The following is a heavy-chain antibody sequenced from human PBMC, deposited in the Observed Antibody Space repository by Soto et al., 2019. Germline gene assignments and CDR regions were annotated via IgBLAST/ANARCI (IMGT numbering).Heavy chain of an antibody. CDR2: IWSDGKKE. J-gene: IGHJ6*02. Sequence: QVQLVESGGGVVQPGRSLRLSCVGSGFPFWHYGMHWVRQAPGKGLEWVAVIWSDGKKESYADFVKGRFAISRDNFKDTLYLQRNSRRAEDTAVYYCARDRDGGWFHMDVWGQGTTVTVSS. CDR1: GFPFWHYG. V-gene: IGHV3-33*01. CDR3: ARDRDGGWFHMDV. D-gene: IGHD6-19*01.